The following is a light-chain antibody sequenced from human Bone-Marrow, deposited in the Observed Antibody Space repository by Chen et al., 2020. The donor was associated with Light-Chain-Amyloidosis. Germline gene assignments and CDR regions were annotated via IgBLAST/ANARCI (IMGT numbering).Light chain of an antibody. CDR2: DVS. Sequence: QSALTHPASVSGSPGQSITISCTGTSSDVGGYKFVSWYQQHPGNAPKVVIFDVSNRPSGVSDRFSGSKSGNTASLTISGLQAEDEADYYCSSFTSSTTVVFGGGTKVTVL. J-gene: IGLJ2*01. CDR1: SSDVGGYKF. V-gene: IGLV2-14*03. CDR3: SSFTSSTTVV.